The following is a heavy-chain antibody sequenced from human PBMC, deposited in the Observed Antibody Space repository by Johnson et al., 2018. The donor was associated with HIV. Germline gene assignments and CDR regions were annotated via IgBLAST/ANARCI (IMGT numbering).Heavy chain of an antibody. Sequence: QVQLVESGGGLVKPGGSLRLSCTISGFSFSDYYMSWFRQAPGKGLEWLSYISINWTSGSIGYADSVKVRFTISRDNSKNTLYLQMNSLRAEDTAVYYCAKGASGSQRRGAFHIWGQGTMVTVSS. CDR2: ISINWTSGSI. CDR3: AKGASGSQRRGAFHI. CDR1: GFSFSDYY. D-gene: IGHD1-26*01. J-gene: IGHJ3*02. V-gene: IGHV3-11*04.